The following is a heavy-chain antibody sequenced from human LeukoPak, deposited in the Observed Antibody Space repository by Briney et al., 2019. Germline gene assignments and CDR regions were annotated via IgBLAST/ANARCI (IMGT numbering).Heavy chain of an antibody. CDR2: INSDGSST. V-gene: IGHV3-74*01. D-gene: IGHD4-17*01. CDR3: ARAVPLTYGDYVPYYYGMDV. J-gene: IGHJ6*02. Sequence: TGGSLRLSCAASGFTFSSYWMHWVRQAPGKGLVWVSRINSDGSSTSYADSVKGRFTISRDNSKNTLYLQMNSLRAEDTAVYYCARAVPLTYGDYVPYYYGMDVWGQGTTVTVSS. CDR1: GFTFSSYW.